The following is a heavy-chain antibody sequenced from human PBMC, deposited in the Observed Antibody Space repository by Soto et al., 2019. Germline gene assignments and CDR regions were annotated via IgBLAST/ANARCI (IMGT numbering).Heavy chain of an antibody. CDR2: INHRGGA. Sequence: SETLSLTCAAHNGSFTDYFWTWIRQSPGRGLEWIGEINHRGGATYNPSLRSRVTISIDTSKNHFSLSLRSLTAADTAVYYCVVRGISYYLLSGPDLFASWGQRTLVTGSA. CDR1: NGSFTDYF. J-gene: IGHJ1*01. CDR3: VVRGISYYLLSGPDLFAS. D-gene: IGHD3-10*02. V-gene: IGHV4-34*01.